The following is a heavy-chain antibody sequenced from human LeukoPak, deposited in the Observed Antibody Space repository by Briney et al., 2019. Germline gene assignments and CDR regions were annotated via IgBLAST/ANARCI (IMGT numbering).Heavy chain of an antibody. J-gene: IGHJ4*02. D-gene: IGHD1-1*01. V-gene: IGHV1-69*05. Sequence: ASVKVSCKASGGTFSSYAISWVRQAPGQGLEGMGGIIPIFGTANSAQKYQGRVTITTDESTSTAYMELSSLRSEDTAVYYCARIGRRNDGYDYWGQGTLVTVSS. CDR2: IIPIFGTA. CDR3: ARIGRRNDGYDY. CDR1: GGTFSSYA.